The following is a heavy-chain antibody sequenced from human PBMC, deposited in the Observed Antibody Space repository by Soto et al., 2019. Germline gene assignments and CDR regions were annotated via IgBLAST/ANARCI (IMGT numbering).Heavy chain of an antibody. D-gene: IGHD3-9*01. CDR3: ARIVRYHILTGYPDY. V-gene: IGHV2-26*01. J-gene: IGHJ4*02. CDR2: IFSSEEK. CDR1: GFSLSNARMG. Sequence: QVTLKESGPVLVKPTETLTLTCTVSGFSLSNARMGVSWIRQPPGRALEWLAHIFSSEEKSYNTSLKSRLTISKDTSKSQVVLTMTNIDPGDTATYYCARIVRYHILTGYPDYWGQGTLVTVSS.